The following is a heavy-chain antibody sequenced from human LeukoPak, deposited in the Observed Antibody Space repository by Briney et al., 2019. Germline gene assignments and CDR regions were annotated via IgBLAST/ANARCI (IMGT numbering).Heavy chain of an antibody. CDR2: KNPNSGNT. V-gene: IGHV1-8*01. J-gene: IGHJ5*02. CDR1: GYTFTSYD. D-gene: IGHD6-19*01. CDR3: ARCPIAVAGIRSQNWFDP. Sequence: GASVKVSCKASGYTFTSYDINWVRQATGQGLEWMGWKNPNSGNTGYAQNFQGRVTMTRNTSISTAYMELSSLKSEDTAVYYCARCPIAVAGIRSQNWFDPWGQGTLVTVSS.